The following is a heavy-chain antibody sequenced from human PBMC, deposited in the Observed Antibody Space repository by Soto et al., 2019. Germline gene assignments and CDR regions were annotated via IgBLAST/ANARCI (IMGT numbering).Heavy chain of an antibody. J-gene: IGHJ3*01. CDR1: GGTFSSPT. V-gene: IGHV1-69*04. D-gene: IGHD6-19*01. Sequence: SVKVSCKASGGTFSSPTISWVRQAPVQGLEWMGRIIPILGIANYAQKFQGRVTITADKSTSTAYMELSSLRSEDTAVYYCARDRRGYSSGWYDAFDVWGQGTMVTVSS. CDR3: ARDRRGYSSGWYDAFDV. CDR2: IIPILGIA.